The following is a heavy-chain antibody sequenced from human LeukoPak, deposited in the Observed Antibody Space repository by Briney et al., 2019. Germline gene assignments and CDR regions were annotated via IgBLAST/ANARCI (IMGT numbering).Heavy chain of an antibody. CDR3: ASLARLMKGALRATALDD. V-gene: IGHV3-30*03. CDR1: GFTFSSYG. D-gene: IGHD1-26*01. CDR2: ISYDGSNK. J-gene: IGHJ4*02. Sequence: PGGSLRLSCAASGFTFSSYGMHWVRQAPGKGLEWVAVISYDGSNKYYADSVKGRFTIARDNAKNSVYLEMNSLRADDTAVYYCASLARLMKGALRATALDDWGQGTLVTVSS.